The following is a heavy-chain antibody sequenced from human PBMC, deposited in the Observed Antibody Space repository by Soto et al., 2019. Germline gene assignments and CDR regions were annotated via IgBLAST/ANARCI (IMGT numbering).Heavy chain of an antibody. CDR2: IYYSGST. CDR1: GGSISSGGYY. V-gene: IGHV4-31*03. J-gene: IGHJ6*02. Sequence: SETLSLTCFVSGGSISSGGYYWSWIRQHPGKGLEWIGYIYYSGSTYYNPSLKSRVTISVDTSKNQFSLKLSSVTAADTAVYYCARMGAKYYGSGSYYHLYYYYGMDVRGQGPTVTVSS. CDR3: ARMGAKYYGSGSYYHLYYYYGMDV. D-gene: IGHD3-10*01.